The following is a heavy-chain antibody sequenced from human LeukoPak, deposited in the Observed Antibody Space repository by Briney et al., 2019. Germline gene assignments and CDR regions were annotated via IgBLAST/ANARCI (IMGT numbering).Heavy chain of an antibody. D-gene: IGHD5-18*01. CDR1: GYTFTVYY. CDR2: INPNSGGT. Sequence: ASVKVSCKASGYTFTVYYMHWVRQAPGQGLEWMGWINPNSGGTNYAQKFQGRVTMTRDTSISAAYMELSRLRSDDTAVYYCARVTAMVPVFDYWGQGTLVTVSS. CDR3: ARVTAMVPVFDY. J-gene: IGHJ4*02. V-gene: IGHV1-2*02.